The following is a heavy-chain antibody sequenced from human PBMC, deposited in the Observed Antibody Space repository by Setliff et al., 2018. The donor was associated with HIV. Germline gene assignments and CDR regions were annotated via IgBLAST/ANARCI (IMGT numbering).Heavy chain of an antibody. CDR3: ARVQQWLVPDAFDI. Sequence: WASVKVSCKASGYTFTSYDINWVRQATGQGLEWMGWMNPNSGNTGYAQKFQGRVTMTRNTSISTAYMELSSLRSEDTAVYYCARVQQWLVPDAFDIWGQGTMVTVSS. CDR2: MNPNSGNT. V-gene: IGHV1-8*02. J-gene: IGHJ3*02. D-gene: IGHD6-19*01. CDR1: GYTFTSYD.